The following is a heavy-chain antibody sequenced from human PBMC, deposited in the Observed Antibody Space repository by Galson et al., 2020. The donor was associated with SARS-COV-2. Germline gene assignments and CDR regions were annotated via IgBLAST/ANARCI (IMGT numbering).Heavy chain of an antibody. CDR2: ISWDGRTA. V-gene: IGHV3-43*01. J-gene: IGHJ4*02. CDR3: AKQNDLDY. D-gene: IGHD3-16*01. Sequence: GESLKISCAASGFKFEDFTMHWVRQTPGKGLEWVSSISWDGRTAHYADSVKGRFIISRDNRKNSLDLQMNSLRAEDAAFYYCAKQNDLDYWGQGTLVTVS. CDR1: GFKFEDFT.